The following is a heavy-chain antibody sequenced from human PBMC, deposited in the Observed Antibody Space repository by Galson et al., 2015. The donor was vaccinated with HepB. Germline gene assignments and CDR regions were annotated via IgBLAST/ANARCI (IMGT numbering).Heavy chain of an antibody. Sequence: SLRLSCAASGFTVSSYGMHWVRQAPGKGLEWVAFIRYDGSNKYYAESVKGRFTISRDNSKNTLDLQMNSLRAEDTAVYYCAKAGTLELRYFDCDFDYWGQGALVTVSS. V-gene: IGHV3-30*02. CDR2: IRYDGSNK. CDR1: GFTVSSYG. J-gene: IGHJ4*02. CDR3: AKAGTLELRYFDCDFDY. D-gene: IGHD3-9*01.